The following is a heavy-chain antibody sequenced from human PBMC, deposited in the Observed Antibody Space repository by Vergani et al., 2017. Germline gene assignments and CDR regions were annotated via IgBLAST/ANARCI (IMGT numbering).Heavy chain of an antibody. V-gene: IGHV3-21*01. CDR3: ARNRFYYDSSGYFYY. CDR1: GFTFSSYS. D-gene: IGHD3-22*01. J-gene: IGHJ4*02. CDR2: ISSSSSYI. Sequence: EVQLVESGGGLVKPGGSLRLSCTASGFTFSSYSMNWVRQAPGKGLEWVSSISSSSSYIYYADSVKGRFTISRDNSKNTLYLQMNSLRAEDTAVYYCARNRFYYDSSGYFYYWGQGTLVTVSS.